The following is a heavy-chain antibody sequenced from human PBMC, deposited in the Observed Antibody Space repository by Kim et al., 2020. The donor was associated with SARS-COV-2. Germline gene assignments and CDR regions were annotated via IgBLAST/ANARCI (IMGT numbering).Heavy chain of an antibody. Sequence: GGSLRLSCAASGFTFSSYSMNWVRQAPGKGLEWVSYIRSSSSTIYYADSVKGRFTISRDNAKNSLYLQMNSLRDEDTAVYYCARSFAYGGNYSNGGYCGPGNPGTVSS. CDR1: GFTFSSYS. CDR2: IRSSSSTI. V-gene: IGHV3-48*02. J-gene: IGHJ4*02. CDR3: ARSFAYGGNYSNGGY. D-gene: IGHD1-26*01.